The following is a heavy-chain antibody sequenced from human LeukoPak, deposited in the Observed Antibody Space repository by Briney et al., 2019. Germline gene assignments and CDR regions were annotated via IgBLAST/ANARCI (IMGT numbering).Heavy chain of an antibody. J-gene: IGHJ6*02. Sequence: GGSLRLSCAASGFTFSNAWMSWVRQAPGKGLEWVGRIKSKTDGGTTDYAAPVKGRFTISRDDSKNTLYLQMNSLKTEDTAVYYCTTALRSRGQGGDVAKKYYYGMDVWGQGTTVTVSS. CDR1: GFTFSNAW. CDR3: TTALRSRGQGGDVAKKYYYGMDV. CDR2: IKSKTDGGTT. V-gene: IGHV3-15*01. D-gene: IGHD1-26*01.